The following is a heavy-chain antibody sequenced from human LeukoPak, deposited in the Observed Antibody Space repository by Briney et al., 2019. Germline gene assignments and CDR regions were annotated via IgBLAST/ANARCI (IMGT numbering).Heavy chain of an antibody. CDR3: ARGAIWNFKMCKSFDF. D-gene: IGHD3-3*01. J-gene: IGHJ3*01. CDR2: ISGGGGAS. Sequence: GWLRLSSAASACTFNNYPLDWVRQPPGKGLARVASISGGGGASFYGDYVKGRFPVATDNSRNTVYMEIDSLRAEDTALNYCARGAIWNFKMCKSFDFWGQGKMLTVSS. CDR1: ACTFNNYP. V-gene: IGHV3-23*01.